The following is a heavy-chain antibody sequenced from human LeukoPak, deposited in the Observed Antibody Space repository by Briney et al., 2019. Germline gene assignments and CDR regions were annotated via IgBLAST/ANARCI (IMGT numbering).Heavy chain of an antibody. CDR3: ARGITIFGVVPFDY. Sequence: PSETLSLTCTVSGGSIGAYYWSWIRQPPGKGLEWIGSIYYSGSTYYNPSLKSRVTISVDTSKNQFSLKLSSVTAADTAVYYCARGITIFGVVPFDYWGQGTLVTVPS. CDR2: IYYSGST. J-gene: IGHJ4*02. CDR1: GGSIGAYY. D-gene: IGHD3-3*01. V-gene: IGHV4-39*07.